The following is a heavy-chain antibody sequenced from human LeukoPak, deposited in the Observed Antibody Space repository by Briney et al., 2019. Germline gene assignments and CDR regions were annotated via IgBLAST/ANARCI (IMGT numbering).Heavy chain of an antibody. D-gene: IGHD5-24*01. Sequence: SETLSLTCAVYGGSFSGYYWSWIRQPPGKGLEWIGEINHSGSTNYNPSLKSRVTISVDTSKNQFSLKLSSVTAADTAVYYCARRPMGRRDGYNRRFDYWGQGTLVTVSS. CDR1: GGSFSGYY. V-gene: IGHV4-34*01. J-gene: IGHJ4*02. CDR3: ARRPMGRRDGYNRRFDY. CDR2: INHSGST.